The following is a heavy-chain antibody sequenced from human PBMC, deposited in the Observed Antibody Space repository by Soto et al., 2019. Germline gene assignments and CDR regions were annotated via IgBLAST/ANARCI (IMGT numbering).Heavy chain of an antibody. CDR1: GDSITSGGYF. V-gene: IGHV4-31*03. CDR3: ARVPCWTLFEY. CDR2: IHSSGNT. J-gene: IGHJ4*02. D-gene: IGHD1-1*01. Sequence: QVQLQESGPGLVKPAQTLSLTCNVSGDSITSGGYFWSWIRQHPGKGLEWIGYIHSSGNTYYNASLKGRLFVSMDTANDPFSLRPTSLDAADTAVYYCARVPCWTLFEYWGQGTLVTVSS.